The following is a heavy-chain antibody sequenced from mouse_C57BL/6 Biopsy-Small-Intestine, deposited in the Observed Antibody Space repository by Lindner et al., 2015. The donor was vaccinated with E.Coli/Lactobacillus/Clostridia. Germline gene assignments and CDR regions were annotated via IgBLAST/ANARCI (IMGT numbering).Heavy chain of an antibody. CDR2: INPGSGGT. V-gene: IGHV1-54*01. J-gene: IGHJ4*01. CDR1: GYAFTNYL. Sequence: VQLQESGAELVRPGTSVKVSCKASGYAFTNYLTEWVKQRPGQGLEWIGVINPGSGGTNYNEKFKGKATLTADKSSSTAYMQLSSLTSEDSAVYFCAHGNYVYYAMDYWGQGTSVTVSS. D-gene: IGHD2-1*01. CDR3: AHGNYVYYAMDY.